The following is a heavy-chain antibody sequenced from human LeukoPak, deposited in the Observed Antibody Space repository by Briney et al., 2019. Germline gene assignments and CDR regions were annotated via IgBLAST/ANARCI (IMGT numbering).Heavy chain of an antibody. V-gene: IGHV3-74*01. CDR2: INSDGSST. CDR3: ARGSRDCSNGVCYAFDI. Sequence: PGGSLRLSCAASGFTFSSYWMHWVRQAPEKGLVWVSRINSDGSSTSYADSVKGRFTISRDNAKKSLYLQMNSLRDEDTAVYYCARGSRDCSNGVCYAFDIWGQGTVVTVSS. J-gene: IGHJ3*02. CDR1: GFTFSSYW. D-gene: IGHD2-8*01.